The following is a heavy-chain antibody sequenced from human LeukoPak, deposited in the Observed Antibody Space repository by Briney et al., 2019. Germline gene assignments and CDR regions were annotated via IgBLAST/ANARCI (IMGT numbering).Heavy chain of an antibody. J-gene: IGHJ4*02. V-gene: IGHV3-21*04. CDR1: GFTFSSYS. Sequence: GGSLRLSCAASGFTFSSYSMNWVRQAPGKGLEWVSSISSSSSYIYHADSVKGRLTISRGNAKNSLYLQMNSLRAEDTAVYYCARDRLRAVATFDYWGQGTLVTVSS. D-gene: IGHD6-19*01. CDR2: ISSSSSYI. CDR3: ARDRLRAVATFDY.